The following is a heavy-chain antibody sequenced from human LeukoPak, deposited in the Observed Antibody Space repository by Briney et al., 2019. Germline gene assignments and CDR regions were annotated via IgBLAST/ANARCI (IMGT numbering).Heavy chain of an antibody. CDR3: AKDYSGGDANFDY. Sequence: GGSLRLSCAASGFTFSSYAMSWVRQAPGKGLEWVSAISGSGGSTYYADSVKGRFTISRDNSKNTLYLQMNSLRAEDMAVYYCAKDYSGGDANFDYWGQGTLVTASS. CDR2: ISGSGGST. J-gene: IGHJ4*02. V-gene: IGHV3-23*01. D-gene: IGHD2-21*02. CDR1: GFTFSSYA.